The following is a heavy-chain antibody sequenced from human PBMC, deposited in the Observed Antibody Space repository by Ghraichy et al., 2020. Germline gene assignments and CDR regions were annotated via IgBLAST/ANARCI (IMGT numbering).Heavy chain of an antibody. CDR1: GFTVSSNY. V-gene: IGHV3-53*01. Sequence: GGSLRLPCAASGFTVSSNYISWVRQAPGKGLEWVSVIYSGGSTYYADSVKGRFTISRDNSKNTVYLQMNSLRAEDTAMYYCAGTQQIAAVGTIHASWGQGTLVTVSS. CDR3: AGTQQIAAVGTIHAS. CDR2: IYSGGST. D-gene: IGHD6-13*01. J-gene: IGHJ4*02.